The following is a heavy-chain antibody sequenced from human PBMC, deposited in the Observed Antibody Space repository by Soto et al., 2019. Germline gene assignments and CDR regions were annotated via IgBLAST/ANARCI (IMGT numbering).Heavy chain of an antibody. CDR3: VRDSAWAFDL. V-gene: IGHV3-48*02. CDR1: GFTFSTYN. Sequence: GGSLRLSCAAPGFTFSTYNMKWVRQAPGKGLEWVSYMSITDAIFYADSVRGRFTISRDNAKNLLDLQMNSLREEDTAVYYCVRDSAWAFDLWGQGTLVTVSS. J-gene: IGHJ4*02. CDR2: MSITDAI. D-gene: IGHD1-26*01.